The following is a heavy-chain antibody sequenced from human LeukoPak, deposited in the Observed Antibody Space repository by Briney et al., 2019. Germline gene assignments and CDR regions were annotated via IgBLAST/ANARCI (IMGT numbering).Heavy chain of an antibody. Sequence: GGSLRLFCEVSGFTFDDYAMHWVRQAPGKGLEWVSGISWNSGSIGYADSVKGRFTISRDNAKNSLYLQMNSLRAEDMALYYCAKPAVRGYSSSNYYFDYWGQGTLVTVSS. J-gene: IGHJ4*02. V-gene: IGHV3-9*03. CDR1: GFTFDDYA. CDR2: ISWNSGSI. CDR3: AKPAVRGYSSSNYYFDY. D-gene: IGHD6-13*01.